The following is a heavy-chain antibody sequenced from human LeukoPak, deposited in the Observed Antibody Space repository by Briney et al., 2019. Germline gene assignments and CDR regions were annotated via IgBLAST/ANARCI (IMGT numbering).Heavy chain of an antibody. V-gene: IGHV3-74*01. Sequence: PGGSLRLSCAASGFTFSSYWMHWVRQAPGKGLVWVSLINNDGSTNYADSVKGRFTISRDNAKSTLFLQMNSLRPEDTAVYFCAMGRAYNHWGRGTMVTVSS. D-gene: IGHD5-18*01. CDR2: INNDGST. CDR3: AMGRAYNH. CDR1: GFTFSSYW. J-gene: IGHJ4*03.